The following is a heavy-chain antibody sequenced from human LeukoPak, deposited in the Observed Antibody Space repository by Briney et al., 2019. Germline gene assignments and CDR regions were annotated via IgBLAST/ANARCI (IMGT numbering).Heavy chain of an antibody. Sequence: ASVKVSCKASGYTFTGYYMHLVRHAPGQGLEWMGRINPNSGGTNYAQKFQGRVTMTRDTTISTAYMELSRLRSDDTAVYYCARDLMVGATRSDFDYWGQGTLVTVSS. CDR3: ARDLMVGATRSDFDY. CDR2: INPNSGGT. V-gene: IGHV1-2*02. D-gene: IGHD1-26*01. CDR1: GYTFTGYY. J-gene: IGHJ4*02.